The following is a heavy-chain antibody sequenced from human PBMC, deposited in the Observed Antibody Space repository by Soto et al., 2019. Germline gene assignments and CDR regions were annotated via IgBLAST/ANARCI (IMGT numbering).Heavy chain of an antibody. CDR2: IIPILGIA. CDR3: ARSAPISITGTTDWFDP. Sequence: SVKVSCKASGGTFSSYTISWVRQAPGQGLEWMGRIIPILGIANYAQKFQGRVTITADKSTSTAYMELSSLRSEDTAVYYCARSAPISITGTTDWFDPWGQGTLVTVSS. CDR1: GGTFSSYT. V-gene: IGHV1-69*02. J-gene: IGHJ5*02. D-gene: IGHD1-7*01.